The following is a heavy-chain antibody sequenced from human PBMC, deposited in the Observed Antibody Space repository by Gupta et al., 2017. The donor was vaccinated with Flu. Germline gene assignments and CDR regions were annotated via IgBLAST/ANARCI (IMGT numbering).Heavy chain of an antibody. CDR3: AREAPNTYNFDY. CDR2: IFPSGGYT. V-gene: IGHV1-46*01. CDR1: GYTFTNYY. Sequence: QVQLVQSGTEVKRPGASVKVSCKASGYTFTNYYIHWGRQAPGQGLEWIGVIFPSGGYTNYAQKFQGRVTMTRDTSTSTVYMELSSLTSEDTAVYYCAREAPNTYNFDYWGQGTLVAVSS. J-gene: IGHJ4*02. D-gene: IGHD5-18*01.